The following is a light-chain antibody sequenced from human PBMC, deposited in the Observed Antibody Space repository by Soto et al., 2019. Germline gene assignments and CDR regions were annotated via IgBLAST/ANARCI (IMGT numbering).Light chain of an antibody. J-gene: IGKJ1*01. CDR3: QQYTNNNNPWM. CDR2: DAS. CDR1: QTISTW. Sequence: DIKLTQSPATLSVSIGDRVTITCRASQTISTWMAWYQQKPGKAPKLLVYDASTLQSGVASRFSGSGSGTEFTLIISGLQPDDSATYYGQQYTNNNNPWMFGQGTKVDIK. V-gene: IGKV1-5*01.